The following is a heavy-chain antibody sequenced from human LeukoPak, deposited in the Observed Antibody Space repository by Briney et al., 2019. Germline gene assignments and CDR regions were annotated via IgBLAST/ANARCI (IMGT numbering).Heavy chain of an antibody. CDR1: GFTFRTYA. CDR2: INHSGST. CDR3: ARGHSTSIYYYYYMDV. D-gene: IGHD6-6*01. V-gene: IGHV4-34*01. J-gene: IGHJ6*03. Sequence: GSLRLSCTASGFTFRTYAMIWVRQPPGKGLEWIGEINHSGSTNYNPSLKSRVTISVDTSKNQFSLKLSSVTAADTAVYYCARGHSTSIYYYYYMDVWGKGTTVTVSS.